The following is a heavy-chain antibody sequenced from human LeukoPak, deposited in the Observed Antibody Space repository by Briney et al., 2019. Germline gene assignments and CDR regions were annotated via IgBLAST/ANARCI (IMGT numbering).Heavy chain of an antibody. CDR1: GFTLSSYN. J-gene: IGHJ4*02. CDR2: ISGSGGST. V-gene: IGHV3-23*01. CDR3: AKAGLGAIAY. D-gene: IGHD1-26*01. Sequence: GGSLRLSCAASGFTLSSYNMNWVRQAPGKGLEWVSAISGSGGSTYYADSVKGRFTTSRDNSKNTLYLQMNSLRAEDAAVYYCAKAGLGAIAYWGQGTLVTVSS.